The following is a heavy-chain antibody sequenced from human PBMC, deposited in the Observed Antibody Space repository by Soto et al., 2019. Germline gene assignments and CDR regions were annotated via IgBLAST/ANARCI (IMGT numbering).Heavy chain of an antibody. CDR3: ATEEWWRVEF. CDR2: IKPDGSES. D-gene: IGHD2-15*01. Sequence: EVQLVESGGGLVQPGGSLRLSCVASGFIFSRHYMTWVRQAPGKGLESVAKIKPDGSESYYVDSVRGRFTLSRDNTKNSLSLQMNSLRVEDTAVYYSATEEWWRVEFWGQGTLVTVSS. V-gene: IGHV3-7*01. CDR1: GFIFSRHY. J-gene: IGHJ4*02.